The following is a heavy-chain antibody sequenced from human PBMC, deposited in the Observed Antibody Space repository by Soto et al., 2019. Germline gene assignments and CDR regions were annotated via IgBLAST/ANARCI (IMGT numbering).Heavy chain of an antibody. CDR3: AKDQVIRFLECFLSAMDV. J-gene: IGHJ6*02. CDR1: GFTFSSYA. Sequence: VGSLRLSCAASGFTFSSYAMSWVRQAPGKGLEWVSAISGSGGSTYYADSVKGRFTISRDNSKNTLYLQMNSLRAEDTAVYYCAKDQVIRFLECFLSAMDVWGQGNTVTV. D-gene: IGHD3-3*01. V-gene: IGHV3-23*01. CDR2: ISGSGGST.